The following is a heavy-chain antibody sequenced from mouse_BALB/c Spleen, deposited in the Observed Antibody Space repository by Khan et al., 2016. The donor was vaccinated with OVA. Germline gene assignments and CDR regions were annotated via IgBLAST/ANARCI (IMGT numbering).Heavy chain of an antibody. J-gene: IGHJ3*01. V-gene: IGHV1-4*01. CDR3: IRDGAYHRNDGWFAY. CDR2: INPSNGYT. CDR1: GYTFTSYT. Sequence: VELVESGAELARPGASVKMSCKASGYTFTSYTIHWIKERPGQGLEWIGYINPSNGYTNYNQKFKDKATLTTDKSSTTAYLQLSSLTSDDSAVDNCIRDGAYHRNDGWFAYWGQGSLVTDSA. D-gene: IGHD2-14*01.